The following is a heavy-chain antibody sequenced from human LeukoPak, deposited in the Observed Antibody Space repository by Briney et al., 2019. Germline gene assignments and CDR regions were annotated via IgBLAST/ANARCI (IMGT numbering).Heavy chain of an antibody. CDR3: ARGVYYYGSGSYSNYYMDV. CDR2: ISSSSSYI. D-gene: IGHD3-10*01. V-gene: IGHV3-21*01. CDR1: GFTFSSYA. Sequence: PGGSLRLSCAASGFTFSSYAMSWVRQAPGKGLEWVSAISSSSSYIYYADSVKGRFTISRDNAKNSLYLQMNSLRAEDTAVYYCARGVYYYGSGSYSNYYMDVWGKGTTVTISS. J-gene: IGHJ6*03.